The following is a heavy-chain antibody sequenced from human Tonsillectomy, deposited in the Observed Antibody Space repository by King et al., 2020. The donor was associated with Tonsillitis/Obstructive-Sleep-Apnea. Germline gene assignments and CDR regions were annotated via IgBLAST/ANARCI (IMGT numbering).Heavy chain of an antibody. CDR1: GGSISSYY. J-gene: IGHJ5*02. Sequence: VQLQESGPGLVKPSETLSLTCTVSGGSISSYYWSWIRQPPGKGLEWIGYINYSGSTNYNPSLKSRVTISVDTSKNQFSLKLSSVTAADTAVYYCSRAPLEVRSVWNWFDPWGQGTLVTVSS. V-gene: IGHV4-59*01. CDR2: INYSGST. CDR3: SRAPLEVRSVWNWFDP. D-gene: IGHD3-3*01.